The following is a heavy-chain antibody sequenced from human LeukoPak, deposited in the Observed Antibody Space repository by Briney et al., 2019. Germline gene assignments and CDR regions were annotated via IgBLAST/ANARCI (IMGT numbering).Heavy chain of an antibody. V-gene: IGHV3-48*03. CDR2: ISSSGSSR. CDR1: GFTFSSYE. CDR3: ARQDSGWHVY. Sequence: GGSLRLSCAASGFTFSSYEMNWVRQAPGKGLEWVSYISSSGSSRYYADSVKGRFTISRDNAKNSLNLQMNSRRADDRAVYYCARQDSGWHVYWGQGTLVIVSS. J-gene: IGHJ4*02. D-gene: IGHD6-19*01.